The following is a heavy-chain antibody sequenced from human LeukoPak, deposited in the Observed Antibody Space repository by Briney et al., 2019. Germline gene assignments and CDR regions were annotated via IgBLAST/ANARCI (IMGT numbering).Heavy chain of an antibody. CDR1: GDSISSSNSY. D-gene: IGHD2/OR15-2a*01. CDR3: ASFYPDPAY. J-gene: IGHJ4*02. CDR2: IYYSGNT. Sequence: NPSETLSLTCTVSGDSISSSNSYWGWIRQPPGKGLEWTGSIYYSGNTYYNASLKSRVTISVDTSKNQFSLKLSSVTAADTAVYYCASFYPDPAYWGQGTLVTVSS. V-gene: IGHV4-39*07.